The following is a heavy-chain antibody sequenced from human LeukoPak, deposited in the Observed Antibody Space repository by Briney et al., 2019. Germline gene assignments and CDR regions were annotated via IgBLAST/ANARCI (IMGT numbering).Heavy chain of an antibody. CDR3: ARDSGSYYRGVYYYYGMDV. CDR2: IKQDGGEK. CDR1: GFTFSQSW. V-gene: IGHV3-7*01. Sequence: GGSLRLSCEASGFTFSQSWMSWVRQAPGKGLEWVAFIKQDGGEKYYVDSVKGRFTISRDDAKNTLYLQMNSLRAEDTAVYYCARDSGSYYRGVYYYYGMDVWGQGTTVTVSS. D-gene: IGHD1-26*01. J-gene: IGHJ6*02.